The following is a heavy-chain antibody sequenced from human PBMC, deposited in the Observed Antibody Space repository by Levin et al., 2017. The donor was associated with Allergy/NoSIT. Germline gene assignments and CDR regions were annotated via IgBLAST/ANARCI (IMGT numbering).Heavy chain of an antibody. CDR2: ISAYNGNT. CDR3: ARVVWYYYDSSGYDYFDY. CDR1: GYTFTSYG. V-gene: IGHV1-18*01. Sequence: ASVKVSCKASGYTFTSYGISWVRQAPGQGLEWMGWISAYNGNTNYAQKLQGRVTMTTDTSTSTAYMELRSLRSDDTAVYYCARVVWYYYDSSGYDYFDYWGQGTLVTVSS. J-gene: IGHJ4*02. D-gene: IGHD3-22*01.